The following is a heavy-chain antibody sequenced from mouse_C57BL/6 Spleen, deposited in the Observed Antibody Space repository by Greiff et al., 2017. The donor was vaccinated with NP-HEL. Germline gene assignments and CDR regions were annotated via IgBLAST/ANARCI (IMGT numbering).Heavy chain of an antibody. D-gene: IGHD1-1*01. CDR2: IFPGSGST. CDR1: GYTFTDYY. J-gene: IGHJ4*01. Sequence: VQLQQSGPELVKPGASVKISCKASGYTFTDYYINWVKQRPGQGLEWIGWIFPGSGSTYYNEKFKGKATLTVDKSSSTAYMLLSSLTSEDSAVYFCARGGYYGSSSNAMDYWGQGTSVTVSS. CDR3: ARGGYYGSSSNAMDY. V-gene: IGHV1-75*01.